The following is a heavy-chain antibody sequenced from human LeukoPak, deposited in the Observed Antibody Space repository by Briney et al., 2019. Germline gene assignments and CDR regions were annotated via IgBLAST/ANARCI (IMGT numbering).Heavy chain of an antibody. CDR1: GFTFSSYA. CDR2: ISYDGSNK. D-gene: IGHD6-13*01. V-gene: IGHV3-30-3*01. J-gene: IGHJ4*02. CDR3: ASTYSSSWSTLDY. Sequence: GGSLRLSCAASGFTFSSYAMHWVRQAPGKGLGWVAVISYDGSNKYYADSVKGRFTISRDNSKNTLYLQMNSLRAEDTAVYYCASTYSSSWSTLDYWGQGTLVTVSS.